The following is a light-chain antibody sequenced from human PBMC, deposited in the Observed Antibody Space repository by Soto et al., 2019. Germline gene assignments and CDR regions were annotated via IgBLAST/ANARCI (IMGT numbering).Light chain of an antibody. CDR1: QSVGTY. Sequence: DTVLTQSPGTLSLSPGERATLSCRASQSVGTYLAWYQQKPGQAPRLLIYDASNRATGIPARFSGSGSGTDFTLTISSLEPEDFAVYYCQQRSNWLFGQGTLLEIK. V-gene: IGKV3-11*01. CDR2: DAS. CDR3: QQRSNWL. J-gene: IGKJ5*01.